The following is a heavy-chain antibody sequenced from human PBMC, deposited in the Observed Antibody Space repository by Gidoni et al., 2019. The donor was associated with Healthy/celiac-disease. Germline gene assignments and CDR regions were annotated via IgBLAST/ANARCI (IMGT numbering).Heavy chain of an antibody. D-gene: IGHD6-13*01. J-gene: IGHJ5*02. CDR2: INSDGSST. V-gene: IGHV3-74*01. CDR3: ARGGGAAAGLNWFDP. Sequence: EVQLVESGGGLVQPGGSLRLSCAASGFTFSSYWMHWVRQAPGKGLVWVSRINSDGSSTRYADSVKGRFTISRDNAKNTLYLQMNSLRAEDTAVYYCARGGGAAAGLNWFDPWGQGTLVIVSS. CDR1: GFTFSSYW.